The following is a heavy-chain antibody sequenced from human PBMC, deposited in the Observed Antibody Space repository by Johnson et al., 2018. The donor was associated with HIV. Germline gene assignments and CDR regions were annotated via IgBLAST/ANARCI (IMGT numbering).Heavy chain of an antibody. CDR2: LSWNSGNI. Sequence: VQLVESGGGLVQPGRSLRLSCAASGFTFDDYAMHWVRQAPGKGLEWVSGLSWNSGNIGYADSVKGRFTISRDNAKNSLYLQMNSLRAEDTALYYCAKEFSVGVSMTFDIWGQGTMVTVSS. D-gene: IGHD3-10*01. CDR3: AKEFSVGVSMTFDI. V-gene: IGHV3-9*01. CDR1: GFTFDDYA. J-gene: IGHJ3*02.